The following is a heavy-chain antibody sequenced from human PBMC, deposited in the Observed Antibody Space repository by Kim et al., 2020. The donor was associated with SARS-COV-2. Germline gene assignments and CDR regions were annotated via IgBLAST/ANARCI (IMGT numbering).Heavy chain of an antibody. Sequence: ASVKVSCKAAGYTFTRYDINWVRQAPGQGFEWMGWMNPNSGNTGYAQKFQGRVTMTRDTSISTAYMELSGLRFEDTAFYYCARGRFTTIFGLTRRSDGFD. D-gene: IGHD3-3*01. CDR3: ARGRFTTIFGLTRRSDGFD. CDR2: MNPNSGNT. J-gene: IGHJ3*01. V-gene: IGHV1-8*01. CDR1: GYTFTRYD.